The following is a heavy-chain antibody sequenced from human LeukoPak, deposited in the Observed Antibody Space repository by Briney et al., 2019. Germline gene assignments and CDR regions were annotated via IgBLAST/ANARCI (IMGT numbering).Heavy chain of an antibody. CDR1: GFTFSSYW. D-gene: IGHD4-17*01. CDR3: ARQAQTTVSSYFDY. CDR2: IKQDGSEK. Sequence: GGSLRLSCAASGFTFSSYWMSWVRQAPGKGLEWEANIKQDGSEKYYVDSVKGRFTISRDDAKNSLYLQMNSLRAEDTAVYYCARQAQTTVSSYFDYWGQGTLVTVSS. J-gene: IGHJ4*02. V-gene: IGHV3-7*01.